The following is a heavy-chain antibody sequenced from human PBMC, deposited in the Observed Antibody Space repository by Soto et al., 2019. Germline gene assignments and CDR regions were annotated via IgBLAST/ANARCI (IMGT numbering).Heavy chain of an antibody. CDR2: INAGNGNT. Sequence: ASVKVSCKASGYTFTSYAMHWGRQAPGQRLEWMGWINAGNGNTKYSQKFQGRVTITRDTSASTAYMELSSLRSEDTAVYYCARASKSGYSGYGLDYWGQGTLVTVSS. CDR1: GYTFTSYA. D-gene: IGHD5-12*01. J-gene: IGHJ4*02. CDR3: ARASKSGYSGYGLDY. V-gene: IGHV1-3*01.